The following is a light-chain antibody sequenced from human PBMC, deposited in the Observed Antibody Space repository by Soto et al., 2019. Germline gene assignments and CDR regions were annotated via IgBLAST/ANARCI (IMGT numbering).Light chain of an antibody. J-gene: IGKJ5*01. CDR1: QGINNY. Sequence: DIQMTQSPSAMSASVGGRVTITCRASQGINNYLAWFQQKPGKVPKRLIYTVSSLQSGVPSRFSGSGSGTEFTLTISNLQPEDSATYYCLQHKSYPITFGQGTRLEIK. CDR3: LQHKSYPIT. V-gene: IGKV1-17*03. CDR2: TVS.